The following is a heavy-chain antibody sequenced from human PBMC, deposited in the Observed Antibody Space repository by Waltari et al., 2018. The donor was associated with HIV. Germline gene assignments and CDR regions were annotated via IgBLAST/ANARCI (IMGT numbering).Heavy chain of an antibody. CDR2: ISSSSIYI. CDR3: ARQDSSGGNYYYGMDV. V-gene: IGHV3-21*01. J-gene: IGHJ6*02. Sequence: EVQLVESGGGLVTPGGSLRLSCAASGFTFSSYSMTWVRQAPGKGLEWVSSISSSSIYISYADSVKGRFTISRDNAKNSLYLQMNSLRAEDTAVYYCARQDSSGGNYYYGMDVWGQGTTVTVSS. CDR1: GFTFSSYS. D-gene: IGHD3-22*01.